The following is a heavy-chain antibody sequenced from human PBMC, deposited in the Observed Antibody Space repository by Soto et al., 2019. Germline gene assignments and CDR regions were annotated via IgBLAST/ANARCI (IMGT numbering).Heavy chain of an antibody. V-gene: IGHV1-8*01. J-gene: IGHJ4*02. CDR3: ATSGSGWYLF. D-gene: IGHD6-19*01. CDR1: GYTFTSYD. CDR2: MNPNNGNT. Sequence: QVQLVQSGAEVKKPGASVKVSCKVSGYTFTSYDINWVRQATGQGLEWMGWMNPNNGNTGFAQKLQGRITMTRITSISTAYIELSSLRSEDTAVYYCATSGSGWYLFWGQGTLVTVSS.